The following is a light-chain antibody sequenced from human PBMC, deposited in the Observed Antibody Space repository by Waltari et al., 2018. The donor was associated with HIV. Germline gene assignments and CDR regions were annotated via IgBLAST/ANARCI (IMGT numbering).Light chain of an antibody. CDR1: AFPKQY. J-gene: IGLJ2*01. V-gene: IGLV3-25*03. CDR3: QSADSSGTVV. Sequence: SYELPQPPSVSVSPGQTARITCSGDAFPKQYAYWYQQKPGQAPVLVIYKDSERPSGIPERFSGSSSGTTVTLTISGVQAEDEADYYCQSADSSGTVVFGGGTKLTVL. CDR2: KDS.